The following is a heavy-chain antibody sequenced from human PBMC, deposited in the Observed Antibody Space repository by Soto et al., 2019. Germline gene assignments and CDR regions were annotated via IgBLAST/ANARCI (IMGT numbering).Heavy chain of an antibody. Sequence: SETLSLTCAVSGDSISSTHWWTWVRQTPGKGLEWIGEVYYSGSTSYNPSLKSRVTISVDKSNNQFSLKLSSVTAANTAVYYCARGAPGYSSGWYPFFDSWGQGTLVTVSS. V-gene: IGHV4-4*02. J-gene: IGHJ4*02. CDR3: ARGAPGYSSGWYPFFDS. CDR1: GDSISSTHW. CDR2: VYYSGST. D-gene: IGHD6-19*01.